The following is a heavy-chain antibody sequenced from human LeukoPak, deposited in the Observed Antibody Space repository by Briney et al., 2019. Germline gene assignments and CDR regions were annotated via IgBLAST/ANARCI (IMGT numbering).Heavy chain of an antibody. CDR2: ISAYNGNT. D-gene: IGHD3-22*01. CDR1: GYTFTSYG. J-gene: IGHJ4*02. V-gene: IGHV1-18*01. Sequence: ASVKVSCKASGYTFTSYGISWVRQAPGQGLEWMGWISAYNGNTNYAQKLQGRVTMTTDTSTSTAYMELRSLRSDDTAVYYCARDPDSGYYEGWYYFDYWGQGTLVTVSS. CDR3: ARDPDSGYYEGWYYFDY.